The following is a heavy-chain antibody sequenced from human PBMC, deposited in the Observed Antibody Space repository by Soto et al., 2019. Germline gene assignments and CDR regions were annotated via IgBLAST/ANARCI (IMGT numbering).Heavy chain of an antibody. CDR1: GYTFTSYG. D-gene: IGHD3-10*01. J-gene: IGHJ4*02. Sequence: ASVKVSCKASGYTFTSYGISWVRQAPGQGLEWMGWISAYNGNTNYAQKLQGRVTMTTDTSTSTAYMELRSLRSDDTAVYYCARDNAALKSITMVRGVSTSDYWGQGTLVTVSS. CDR2: ISAYNGNT. CDR3: ARDNAALKSITMVRGVSTSDY. V-gene: IGHV1-18*01.